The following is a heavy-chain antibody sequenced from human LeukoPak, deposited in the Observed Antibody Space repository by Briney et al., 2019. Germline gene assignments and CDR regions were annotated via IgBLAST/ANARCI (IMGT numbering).Heavy chain of an antibody. Sequence: GRSLRLSCAASGFTFSSYSMNWVRQAPGKGLEWVSSISSGSSYIYYADSVKGRFTISRDNAKNSLYLQMNSLRAEDTAVYYCARDWGYYDSSGYYYPYYFDYWGQGTLVTVSS. CDR1: GFTFSSYS. CDR3: ARDWGYYDSSGYYYPYYFDY. J-gene: IGHJ4*02. CDR2: ISSGSSYI. V-gene: IGHV3-21*01. D-gene: IGHD3-22*01.